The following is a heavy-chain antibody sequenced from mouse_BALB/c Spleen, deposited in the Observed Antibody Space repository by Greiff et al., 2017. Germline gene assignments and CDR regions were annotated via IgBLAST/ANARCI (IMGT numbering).Heavy chain of an antibody. D-gene: IGHD2-1*01. CDR1: GYTFTSYW. J-gene: IGHJ4*01. CDR2: IYPSDSYT. Sequence: QVQLQQPGAELVRPGASVKLSCKASGYTFTSYWINWVKQRPGQGLEWIGNIYPSDSYTNYNQKFKDKATLTVDKSSSTAYMQLSSPTSEDSAVYYCTRELLSEAMDYWGQGTAVTVAS. V-gene: IGHV1-69*02. CDR3: TRELLSEAMDY.